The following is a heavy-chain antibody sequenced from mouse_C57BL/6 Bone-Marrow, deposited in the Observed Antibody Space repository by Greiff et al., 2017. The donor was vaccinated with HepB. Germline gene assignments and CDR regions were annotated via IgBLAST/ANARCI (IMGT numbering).Heavy chain of an antibody. Sequence: EVHLVESGPGLVKPSQSLSLTCSVTGYSITSGYYWNWIRQFPGNKLEWMGYISYDGSNNYNPSLKNRISITRDTSKNQFFLKLNSVTTEDTATYYCARDYDYDPWGQGTTLTVSS. J-gene: IGHJ2*01. CDR2: ISYDGSN. CDR3: ARDYDYDP. D-gene: IGHD2-4*01. CDR1: GYSITSGYY. V-gene: IGHV3-6*01.